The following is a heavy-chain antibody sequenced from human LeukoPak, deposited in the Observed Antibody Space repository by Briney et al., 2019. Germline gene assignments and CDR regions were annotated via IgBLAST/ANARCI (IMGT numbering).Heavy chain of an antibody. CDR1: SGSLSNYY. CDR2: INHSGST. J-gene: IGHJ3*02. V-gene: IGHV4-34*01. D-gene: IGHD5-18*01. CDR3: ARVEELSYGAFDI. Sequence: SETLSLTCAVYSGSLSNYYWSWIRQPPGKGLEWIGEINHSGSTNYNPSLKSRVTISVDKSKNQFSLKLSSVTAADTAVYYCARVEELSYGAFDIWGQGTMVTVSS.